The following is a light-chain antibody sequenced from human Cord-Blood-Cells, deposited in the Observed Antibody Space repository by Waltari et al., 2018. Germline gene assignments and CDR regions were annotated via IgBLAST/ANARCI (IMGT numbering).Light chain of an antibody. CDR3: QQYYSTPPT. CDR1: QSVLYSSKNKNY. V-gene: IGKV4-1*01. Sequence: DIVMTQSPDSLAVSLGERATINCKSSQSVLYSSKNKNYLAWYQQKPGQPPKLLIYWASTRESGFPDRFSGSGSGTDFTLTISSLQAEDVAVYYGQQYYSTPPTFGQGTKVEIK. J-gene: IGKJ1*01. CDR2: WAS.